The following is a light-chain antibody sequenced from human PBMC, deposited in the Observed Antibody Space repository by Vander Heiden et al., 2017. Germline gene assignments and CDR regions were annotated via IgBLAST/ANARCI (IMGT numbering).Light chain of an antibody. CDR1: QSVTSTY. J-gene: IGKJ1*01. CDR2: GAS. CDR3: QQYGNSPAKT. V-gene: IGKV3-20*01. Sequence: EIVLRQSPGTLSLSPGERATLPCRASQSVTSTYLAWYQQKPGQAPRLLIYGASNRATGIPDRFSGSGSGTDFTLTISRLEPEDFAVYYCQQYGNSPAKTFGQGTTVEMK.